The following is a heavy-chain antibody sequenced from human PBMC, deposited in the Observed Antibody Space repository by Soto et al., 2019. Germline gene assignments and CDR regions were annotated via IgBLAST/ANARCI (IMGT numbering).Heavy chain of an antibody. CDR2: ISGSGGST. D-gene: IGHD6-19*01. CDR3: AKELSFSSGWTEFDY. V-gene: IGHV3-23*01. CDR1: GFTFSSYA. Sequence: EVQLLESGGGLVQPGGSLRLSCAASGFTFSSYAMSWVRQAPGKGLEWVSAISGSGGSTYYASSVKGRFTISRYNSKNTLYLQMNSLSAEDTAVYYCAKELSFSSGWTEFDYWGQGTLVTVSS. J-gene: IGHJ4*02.